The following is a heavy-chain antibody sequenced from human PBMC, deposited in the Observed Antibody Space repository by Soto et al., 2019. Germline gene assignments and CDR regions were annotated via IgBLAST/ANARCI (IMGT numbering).Heavy chain of an antibody. Sequence: SETLSVTCAFSVGSISISHWLSCLRQPPGKGLEWIVEIYHSDSTNYNPSLKSRVTVSVDNSKNQFSLKLTSVTAAGTAVYYCARVGDFDTFDYWGQGTMVTVSS. CDR3: ARVGDFDTFDY. CDR2: IYHSDST. V-gene: IGHV4-4*02. D-gene: IGHD1-26*01. J-gene: IGHJ4*02. CDR1: VGSISISHW.